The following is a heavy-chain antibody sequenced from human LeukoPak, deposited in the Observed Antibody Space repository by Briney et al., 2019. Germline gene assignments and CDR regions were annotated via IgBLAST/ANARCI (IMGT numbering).Heavy chain of an antibody. CDR1: GGSISSSSYY. Sequence: PSETLSLTCTVSGGSISSSSYYWGWIRQPPGKGLEWIGSIYYSGSTYYNPSLKSRVTISVDTSKNQFSLKLSSVTAADTAVYYCARDGMVRGVRAFDIWGQGTMVTVSS. CDR3: ARDGMVRGVRAFDI. D-gene: IGHD3-10*01. V-gene: IGHV4-39*07. J-gene: IGHJ3*02. CDR2: IYYSGST.